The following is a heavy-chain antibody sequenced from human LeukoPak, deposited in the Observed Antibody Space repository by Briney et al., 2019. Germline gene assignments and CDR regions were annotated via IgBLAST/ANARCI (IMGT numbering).Heavy chain of an antibody. CDR1: GFSFNSHW. CDR2: ISDDGSYT. J-gene: IGHJ4*02. CDR3: ASFGISWRSSY. V-gene: IGHV3-74*01. Sequence: GGSLRLSCAASGFSFNSHWVHWVRQAPGKGLVWVSRISDDGSYTSNVDSVKGRFTISRDNVNNMLYLHMNSLRAEDTAVYYCASFGISWRSSYWGQGTLVTVSS. D-gene: IGHD2-21*01.